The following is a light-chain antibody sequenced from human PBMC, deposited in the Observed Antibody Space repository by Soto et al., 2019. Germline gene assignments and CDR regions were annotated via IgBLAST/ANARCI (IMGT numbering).Light chain of an antibody. CDR2: GAS. CDR3: QQYDSSPLT. V-gene: IGKV3-20*01. CDR1: QSINTY. J-gene: IGKJ4*01. Sequence: NVLTQSPATLSLSPGEGATLSCRASQSINTYLAWYQQKPGQAPRLLIYGASTRATGIPARFSGSGSGTDFTLTISRLEPEDFAVYYCQQYDSSPLTFGGGTKVDIK.